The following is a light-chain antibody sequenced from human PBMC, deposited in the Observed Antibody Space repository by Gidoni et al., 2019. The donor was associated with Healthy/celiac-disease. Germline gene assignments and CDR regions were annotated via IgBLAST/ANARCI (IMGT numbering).Light chain of an antibody. J-gene: IGLJ2*01. CDR1: SSDVGSYNL. CDR3: CSYAGSSTLV. V-gene: IGLV2-23*02. CDR2: EVS. Sequence: QSALTQPASVSGSPGQSITISCTGTSSDVGSYNLVSWYQQHPGKAPKLMIYEVSTRLSGVSNRFSGSKSGNTASLTISGLQAEDEADYYCCSYAGSSTLVFGGGTKLTVL.